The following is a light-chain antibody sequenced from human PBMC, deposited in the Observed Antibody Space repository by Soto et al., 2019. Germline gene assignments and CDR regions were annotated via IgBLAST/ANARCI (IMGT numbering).Light chain of an antibody. V-gene: IGKV1-33*01. Sequence: DIQMIQSPSSLSASVGDRVTITCQASQDITSYLNWNQHKPGKAPKLLIYDASILEAGVPPRFSGSGSGTDFTFTISSLQPEDVATYYCQYCGYLPIFGPGTTVDFK. J-gene: IGKJ3*01. CDR2: DAS. CDR1: QDITSY. CDR3: QYCGYLPI.